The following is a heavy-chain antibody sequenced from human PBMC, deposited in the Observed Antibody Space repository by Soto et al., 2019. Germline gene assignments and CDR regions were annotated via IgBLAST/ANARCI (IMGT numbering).Heavy chain of an antibody. J-gene: IGHJ4*02. Sequence: GESLKISCKGSGYSFTSYWIGWVRQMPGKGLEWMGIIYPGDSDTRYSPSFQGQVTISADKSISTAYLQWSSLKASDTAMYYCARHPNSYSSGWYFDYWGQGTLVTVSS. V-gene: IGHV5-51*01. CDR1: GYSFTSYW. CDR3: ARHPNSYSSGWYFDY. CDR2: IYPGDSDT. D-gene: IGHD6-19*01.